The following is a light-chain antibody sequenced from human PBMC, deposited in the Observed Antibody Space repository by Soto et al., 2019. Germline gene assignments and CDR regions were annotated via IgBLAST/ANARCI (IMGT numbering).Light chain of an antibody. CDR1: QSVAGN. CDR3: QKYNKWPLT. J-gene: IGKJ4*01. CDR2: GAS. Sequence: EIVMTQSPATLSVSPGERATLSCRASQSVAGNLAWYQQNPGQAPSLLIYGASTRATGISTRFSGGVSGTEFTLTISSLQSEDFVIYYCQKYNKWPLTFGGGTKVEIK. V-gene: IGKV3-15*01.